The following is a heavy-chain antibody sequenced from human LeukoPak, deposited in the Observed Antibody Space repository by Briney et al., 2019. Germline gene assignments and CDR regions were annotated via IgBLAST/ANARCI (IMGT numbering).Heavy chain of an antibody. CDR3: ARPPVYSSGWDPFDY. CDR1: GYTFTSYG. V-gene: IGHV1-18*01. D-gene: IGHD6-19*01. J-gene: IGHJ4*02. CDR2: ISAYNGNT. Sequence: ASVKVSCKASGYTFTSYGISWVRQAPGQGLEWMGWISAYNGNTNYAQKLQGRVTMTTDTSTSTAYMELRSLRSDDTAVYYCARPPVYSSGWDPFDYWGQGTLVTVCS.